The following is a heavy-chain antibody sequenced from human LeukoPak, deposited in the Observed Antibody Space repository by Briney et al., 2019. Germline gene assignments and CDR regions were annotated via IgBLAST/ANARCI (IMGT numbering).Heavy chain of an antibody. V-gene: IGHV4-59*01. D-gene: IGHD1-26*01. Sequence: SETLSLTCTVSGDSISNFYWTWVRQPPGKGLEWVGYIYYSGRTTYNPSLNSRVIISVDTSKNQFSLKLNSVIAADTAVYYCARAKVGPTRYYGMDVWGQGTTVTVSS. CDR2: IYYSGRT. CDR3: ARAKVGPTRYYGMDV. J-gene: IGHJ6*02. CDR1: GDSISNFY.